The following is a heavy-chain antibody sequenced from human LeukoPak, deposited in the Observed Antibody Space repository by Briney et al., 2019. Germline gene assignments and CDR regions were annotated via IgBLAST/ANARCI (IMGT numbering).Heavy chain of an antibody. CDR2: IYYSGST. Sequence: SETLSLTCTVSGGSISSYYWSWIRQPPGKGLEWIGYIYYSGSTNYNPSLKSRGTISVDTSKNQFSLKLSSVPAADTAVYYCARHSSGVVAATPYYYYGMDVWGQGTTVTVSS. CDR3: ARHSSGVVAATPYYYYGMDV. CDR1: GGSISSYY. V-gene: IGHV4-59*08. J-gene: IGHJ6*02. D-gene: IGHD2-15*01.